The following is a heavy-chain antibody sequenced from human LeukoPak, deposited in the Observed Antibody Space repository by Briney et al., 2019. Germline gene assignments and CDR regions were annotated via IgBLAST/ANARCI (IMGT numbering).Heavy chain of an antibody. Sequence: GASVTVSCKASGYTFTKYGITWVRQAPGQGLEWMGWINPNSGGTNYAQKFQGRVTMTRDTSISTAYMELSRLRSDDTAVYYCARVSLSSGWSDYWGQGTLVTVSS. J-gene: IGHJ4*02. D-gene: IGHD6-19*01. CDR3: ARVSLSSGWSDY. CDR1: GYTFTKYG. CDR2: INPNSGGT. V-gene: IGHV1-2*02.